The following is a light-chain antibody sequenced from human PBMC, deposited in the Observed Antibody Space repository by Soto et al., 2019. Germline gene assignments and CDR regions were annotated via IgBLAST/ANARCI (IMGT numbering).Light chain of an antibody. CDR3: SSHTSGSTRV. Sequence: QSVLTQPASVSGSPGQSIAISCTGTFSDVGGYDYVSWYQQHPDKAPKLMIYEVTKRPSGVSNRFSGSKSGNTASLTISGLQPEDEADYYCSSHTSGSTRVFGSGTKLTGL. V-gene: IGLV2-14*01. J-gene: IGLJ1*01. CDR1: FSDVGGYDY. CDR2: EVT.